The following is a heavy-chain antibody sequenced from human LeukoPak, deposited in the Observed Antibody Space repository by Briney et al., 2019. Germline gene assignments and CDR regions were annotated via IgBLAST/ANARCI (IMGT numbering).Heavy chain of an antibody. CDR1: GFSFANYW. Sequence: GGSLRLSCAASGFSFANYWMHWVRQAPGKGLVWVSHINSDGSATRYADSVKGRFTISRDNSKNTLYLQLDSLRPEDTAVYYCAKRSDFCVALDIWGQGTMVTVSS. CDR3: AKRSDFCVALDI. V-gene: IGHV3-74*01. J-gene: IGHJ3*02. CDR2: INSDGSAT. D-gene: IGHD3-3*01.